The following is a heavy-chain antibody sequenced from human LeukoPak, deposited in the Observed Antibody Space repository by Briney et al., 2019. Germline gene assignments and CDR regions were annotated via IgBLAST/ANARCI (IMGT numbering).Heavy chain of an antibody. J-gene: IGHJ4*02. V-gene: IGHV3-23*01. CDR1: GFTFSSYA. CDR2: ISGSGGST. Sequence: PGGSLRLSCAASGFTFSSYAMSWVRQAPGKGLEWVSAISGSGGSTYYADSVKGRFTISRDNSKTTLYLQLNSLRAEDTAVYYCARAYGDPPSSSTPDFDYWGQGTLVTVSS. CDR3: ARAYGDPPSSSTPDFDY. D-gene: IGHD4-17*01.